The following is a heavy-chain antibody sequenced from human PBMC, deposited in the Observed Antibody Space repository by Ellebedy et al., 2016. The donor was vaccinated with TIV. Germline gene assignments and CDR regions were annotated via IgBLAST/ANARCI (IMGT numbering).Heavy chain of an antibody. Sequence: GESLKISCAASGFTFRNYWMAWGRQAPGKGLEWVANIKGDESVAYYGDSVRGRFTISRDNAKNSLFLEMHTLRAEDTAVYYCARVREAYDTNDSWGQGTLVAVPS. CDR3: ARVREAYDTNDS. J-gene: IGHJ5*01. D-gene: IGHD5-12*01. CDR2: IKGDESVA. CDR1: GFTFRNYW. V-gene: IGHV3-7*01.